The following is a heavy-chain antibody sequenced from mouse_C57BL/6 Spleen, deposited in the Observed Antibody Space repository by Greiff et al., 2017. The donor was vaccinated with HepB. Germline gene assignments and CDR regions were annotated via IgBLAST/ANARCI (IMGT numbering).Heavy chain of an antibody. V-gene: IGHV1-54*01. CDR3: ARSLYYGSSDNDY. D-gene: IGHD1-1*01. J-gene: IGHJ2*01. CDR1: GYAFTNYL. CDR2: INPGSGGT. Sequence: VQLQESGAELVRPGTSVKVSCKASGYAFTNYLIEWVKQRPGQGLEWIGVINPGSGGTNYNEKFKGKATLTADKSSSTAYMQLSSLTSEDSAVYFCARSLYYGSSDNDYWGQGTTLTVSS.